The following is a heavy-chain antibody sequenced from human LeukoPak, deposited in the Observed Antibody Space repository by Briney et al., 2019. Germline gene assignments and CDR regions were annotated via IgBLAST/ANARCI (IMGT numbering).Heavy chain of an antibody. CDR2: IWYGGSNK. Sequence: SGGSLRLSCAASGFTFSSYGMHWVRQAPGKGLEWVAVIWYGGSNKYYADSVKGRFTISRDNSKNTLYLQMNSLKTEDTAVYYCAREFGHNRWYFDYWGQGALVTVSS. J-gene: IGHJ4*02. CDR3: AREFGHNRWYFDY. D-gene: IGHD5-24*01. V-gene: IGHV3-33*08. CDR1: GFTFSSYG.